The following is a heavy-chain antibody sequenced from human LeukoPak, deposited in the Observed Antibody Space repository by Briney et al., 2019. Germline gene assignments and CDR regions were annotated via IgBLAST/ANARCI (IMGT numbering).Heavy chain of an antibody. CDR3: ARDHRGSGSRYYYYYMDV. Sequence: GGSLRLSCAASGFTFSSYEMNWVRQAPGKGLEWVSYISSSGSTIYYADSVKGRFTISRDNAKNTLYLQMNSLRAEDTAVYYCARDHRGSGSRYYYYYMDVWGKGTTVTISS. V-gene: IGHV3-48*03. CDR2: ISSSGSTI. J-gene: IGHJ6*03. CDR1: GFTFSSYE. D-gene: IGHD3-10*01.